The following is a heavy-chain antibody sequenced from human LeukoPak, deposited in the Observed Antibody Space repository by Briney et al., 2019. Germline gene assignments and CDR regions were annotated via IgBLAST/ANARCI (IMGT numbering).Heavy chain of an antibody. Sequence: ASVKVSCKASGYTFTGYYMHWVRQAPGQGLEWMGWINPNSGGTNYAQKFQGRVTMTRDTSISTAYMELSRLRSDDTAVYYCARSFSPLDYYGMDVWGQGTTVTVSS. CDR3: ARSFSPLDYYGMDV. V-gene: IGHV1-2*02. CDR2: INPNSGGT. J-gene: IGHJ6*02. D-gene: IGHD3-3*01. CDR1: GYTFTGYY.